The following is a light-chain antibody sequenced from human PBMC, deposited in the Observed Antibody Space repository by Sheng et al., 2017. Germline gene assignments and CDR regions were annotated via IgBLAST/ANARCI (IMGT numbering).Light chain of an antibody. CDR3: SSYTNASPWV. CDR1: RSDVGVYNY. CDR2: DVT. J-gene: IGLJ3*02. Sequence: QSALTQPASVSGFLGQSITISCTGTRSDVGVYNYVSWYQQHPGKAPKLMIYDVTNRPSGVSNRFSGSKSGNTASLTISGLQAEDEADYYCSSYTNASPWVFGGGTKLTVL. V-gene: IGLV2-14*03.